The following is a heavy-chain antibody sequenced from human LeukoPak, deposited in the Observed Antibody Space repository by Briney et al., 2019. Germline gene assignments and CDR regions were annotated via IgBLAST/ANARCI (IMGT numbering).Heavy chain of an antibody. CDR3: ARDGPEFPGPSSHYFDY. J-gene: IGHJ4*02. CDR1: GGSISSSSYY. D-gene: IGHD3-10*01. Sequence: SETLSLTCTVSGGSISSSSYYWAWIRQPPGKGLEWIGSIYYSGSTYYNPSLKSRVTISVDTSKNQFSLKLSSVTAADTAVYYCARDGPEFPGPSSHYFDYWGQGTLVTVSS. CDR2: IYYSGST. V-gene: IGHV4-39*07.